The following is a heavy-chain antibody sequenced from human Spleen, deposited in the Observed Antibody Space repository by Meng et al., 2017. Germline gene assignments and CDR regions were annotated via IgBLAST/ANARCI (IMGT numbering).Heavy chain of an antibody. Sequence: GGSLRLSCAASGFTFSGYYMTWIRQGPGKGLECLSYIRGPGSNIFYADSVKGRSTVSRDNAKNLMYLQMNSLRAEDTAVYYCARDPRNKGFDPWGQGTLVTVSS. CDR3: ARDPRNKGFDP. V-gene: IGHV3-11*04. CDR2: IRGPGSNI. J-gene: IGHJ5*02. CDR1: GFTFSGYY.